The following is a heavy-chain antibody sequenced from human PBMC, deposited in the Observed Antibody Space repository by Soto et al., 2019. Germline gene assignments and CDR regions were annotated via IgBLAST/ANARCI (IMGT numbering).Heavy chain of an antibody. J-gene: IGHJ6*03. CDR1: GGSISSSSYY. D-gene: IGHD3-3*01. CDR3: ARGLHYDFWSGGNMDV. CDR2: IYYSGST. Sequence: PSETLSLTCTVSGGSISSSSYYWGWIRQPPGKGLEWIGSIYYSGSTYYNPSLKSRVTISVDTSKNQFSLKLSSVTAADTAVYYCARGLHYDFWSGGNMDVWGKGTTVTVSS. V-gene: IGHV4-39*01.